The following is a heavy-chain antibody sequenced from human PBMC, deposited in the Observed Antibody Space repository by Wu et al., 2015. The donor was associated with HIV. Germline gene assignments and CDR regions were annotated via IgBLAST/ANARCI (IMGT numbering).Heavy chain of an antibody. D-gene: IGHD2-15*01. Sequence: QVQLVQSGAEVKKPGSSVKVSCKASGGTFSSYAISWVRQAPGQGPEWMGGIIPIFGTANYAQKFQGRVTITTDESTSTAYMELSSLRSEDTAVYYCARAAEVIAGVRVDAFDIWGQGTMVTVSS. CDR1: GGTFSSYA. CDR3: ARAAEVIAGVRVDAFDI. CDR2: IIPIFGTA. J-gene: IGHJ3*02. V-gene: IGHV1-69*05.